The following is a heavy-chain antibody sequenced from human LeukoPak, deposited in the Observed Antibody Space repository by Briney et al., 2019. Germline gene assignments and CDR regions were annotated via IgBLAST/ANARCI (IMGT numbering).Heavy chain of an antibody. V-gene: IGHV4-4*07. D-gene: IGHD2-2*02. CDR2: IYTSVST. Sequence: SETLSLTCTVSGGSLSSYYWSWIRQPAGKGLEWIGRIYTSVSTNYNPSLKSRVTISVDTSKNQFSLKLSSVTAADTAVYYCAREWYQLLYPSQWYFDYWGQGTLVTVSS. J-gene: IGHJ4*02. CDR1: GGSLSSYY. CDR3: AREWYQLLYPSQWYFDY.